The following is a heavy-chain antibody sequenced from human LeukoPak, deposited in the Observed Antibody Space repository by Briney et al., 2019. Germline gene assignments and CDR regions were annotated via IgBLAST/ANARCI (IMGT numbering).Heavy chain of an antibody. V-gene: IGHV3-30*04. CDR2: ISYDGSSK. CDR3: ARGDKQLLFNRNKGGFDP. J-gene: IGHJ5*02. Sequence: GGSLRLSCAASVFTFSSYALHWVRQAPGKGLEWVTVISYDGSSKYYADSVKGRFTISRDNSKNTLYLQMNSLRPEDTAVYYCARGDKQLLFNRNKGGFDPWGQGALVTVSS. CDR1: VFTFSSYA. D-gene: IGHD1-14*01.